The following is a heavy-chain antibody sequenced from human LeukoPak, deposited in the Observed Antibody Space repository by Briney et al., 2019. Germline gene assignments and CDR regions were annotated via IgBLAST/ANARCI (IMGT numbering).Heavy chain of an antibody. V-gene: IGHV3-7*01. CDR3: ARVCVSGWTECMDY. CDR1: GFTFSRHW. Sequence: GGSLRLSCAASGFTFSRHWMSWVRQAPGKGLEWVANIKRDGREKNYVDSVKGRFSISRDNVKNSLHLQMNSLRAEDTAVYYCARVCVSGWTECMDYRGQGTLVTVSA. CDR2: IKRDGREK. D-gene: IGHD6-19*01. J-gene: IGHJ4*02.